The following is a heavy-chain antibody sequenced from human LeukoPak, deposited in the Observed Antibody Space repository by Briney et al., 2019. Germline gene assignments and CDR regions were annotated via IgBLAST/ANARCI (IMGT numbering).Heavy chain of an antibody. D-gene: IGHD2-2*01. J-gene: IGHJ4*02. CDR1: GFTFSDYY. Sequence: GGSLRLSCAASGFTFSDYYMSWIRQAPGKGLEWVSYISSSGSTIYYADSVKGRFTISRDNAKNSLYLQMNSLRAEDTAVYYCARDVKTRYCSSTSCYVRFDYWGQGTLVTVSS. V-gene: IGHV3-11*04. CDR2: ISSSGSTI. CDR3: ARDVKTRYCSSTSCYVRFDY.